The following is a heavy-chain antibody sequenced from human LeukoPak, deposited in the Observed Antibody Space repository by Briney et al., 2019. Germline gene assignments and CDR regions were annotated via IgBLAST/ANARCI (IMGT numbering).Heavy chain of an antibody. D-gene: IGHD3-10*01. J-gene: IGHJ4*02. V-gene: IGHV3-21*01. CDR3: ARGWSGDYFDY. Sequence: GGSLRLSCAASGLTFSSYGMNWVRQAPGKGLEWVSSISTSSSYIYYADAVKGRFTISRDNAKKSLYLQMNSLRAEDTAMYYCARGWSGDYFDYWGQGTLVTVSS. CDR2: ISTSSSYI. CDR1: GLTFSSYG.